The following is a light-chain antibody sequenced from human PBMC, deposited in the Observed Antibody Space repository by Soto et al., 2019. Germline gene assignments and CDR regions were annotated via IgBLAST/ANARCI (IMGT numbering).Light chain of an antibody. J-gene: IGKJ1*01. CDR1: QSISSKY. CDR3: HQYGSERAWT. Sequence: EIVLTQSPGTLSLVPGERATRSCGASQSISSKYLSWYQHKPGQAPRLLIHGESNRATSITDSISGDGYGTDFPLHIRRLEPEDVALYYCHQYGSERAWTFGQGTKVPI. V-gene: IGKV3-20*01. CDR2: GES.